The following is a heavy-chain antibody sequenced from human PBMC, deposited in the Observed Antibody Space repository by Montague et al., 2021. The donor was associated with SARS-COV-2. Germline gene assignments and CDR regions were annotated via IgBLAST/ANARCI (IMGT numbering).Heavy chain of an antibody. CDR2: IWYDGSNK. CDR1: GFTFSSYG. V-gene: IGHV3-33*01. J-gene: IGHJ6*02. D-gene: IGHD6-19*01. CDR3: AREGSGYSSCWYGYYYYGMDV. Sequence: SLRLSCAASGFTFSSYGMHWVRQAPGKGLEWVAVIWYDGSNKYYADSVKGRFTITRDNSKNTLYLQMNSLRAEDTAVYYCAREGSGYSSCWYGYYYYGMDVWGQGTTVTVSS.